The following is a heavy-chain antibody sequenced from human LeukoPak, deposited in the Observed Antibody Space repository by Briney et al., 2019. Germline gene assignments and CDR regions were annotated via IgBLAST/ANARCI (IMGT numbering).Heavy chain of an antibody. CDR2: ISASGGNT. D-gene: IGHD4-17*01. CDR1: EFTFSSYA. J-gene: IGHJ4*02. V-gene: IGHV3-23*01. Sequence: PGGSLRLSCAASEFTFSSYAMQWVRQAPGKGLEWVSGISASGGNTWYADSVKGRFTISRDNSKNTLYLQMNSLKTDDTVVYYCANYGDYQYFDYWGQGTPVTVSS. CDR3: ANYGDYQYFDY.